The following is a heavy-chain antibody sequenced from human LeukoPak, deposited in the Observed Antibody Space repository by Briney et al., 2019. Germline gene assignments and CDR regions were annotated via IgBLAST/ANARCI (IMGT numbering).Heavy chain of an antibody. V-gene: IGHV4-34*01. CDR3: ARGHCSSTSCYLGGRSYFDY. J-gene: IGHJ4*02. Sequence: SETLSLTCAVYGGSFSDYYWSWIRQPPGKGLEWIGEINHSGSTNYNPSLKSRVTISVDTSKNQFSLKLSSVTAADTAVYYYARGHCSSTSCYLGGRSYFDYWGQGTLVTVSS. CDR1: GGSFSDYY. D-gene: IGHD2-2*01. CDR2: INHSGST.